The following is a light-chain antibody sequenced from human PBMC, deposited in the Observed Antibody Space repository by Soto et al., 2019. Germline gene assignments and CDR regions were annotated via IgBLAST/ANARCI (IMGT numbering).Light chain of an antibody. CDR1: SSDVGTYKL. CDR3: SSYTIRNTLV. J-gene: IGLJ2*01. Sequence: QSVLTQPASVSGSPGQSITISCTGTSSDVGTYKLVSWYQQYPGKAPKLMIYEVTHRPSGVSNRFSGSKSGNTASLTISGLQVEDEADYYCSSYTIRNTLVFGGGTQLTVL. CDR2: EVT. V-gene: IGLV2-14*02.